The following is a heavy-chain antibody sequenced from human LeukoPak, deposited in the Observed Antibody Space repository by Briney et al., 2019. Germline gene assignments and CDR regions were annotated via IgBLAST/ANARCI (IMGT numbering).Heavy chain of an antibody. CDR1: GGSINSNNYY. J-gene: IGHJ4*02. D-gene: IGHD3-16*01. CDR3: ARQVTFGYAYAYYFDY. V-gene: IGHV4-39*01. CDR2: FHYSGST. Sequence: SETLSLTCTVPGGSINSNNYYWGWIRQPPGKGLEWIGNFHYSGSTYYNPSLKSRVTISVDTSKNQFSLRLSSVTAADTAVYYCARQVTFGYAYAYYFDYWGQGTLVTVSS.